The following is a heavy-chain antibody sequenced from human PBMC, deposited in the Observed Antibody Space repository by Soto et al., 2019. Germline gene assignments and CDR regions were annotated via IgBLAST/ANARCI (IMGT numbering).Heavy chain of an antibody. D-gene: IGHD6-13*01. Sequence: EVQLLESGGGLVQPGGSLRLSCAASGFTFSTYAMNWVRQAPGKGLEWVSLIISSGGSTYYADSVKGRFTISRDNPNNTLYLQMNSLRADDTAVYYCAKAEGSSYGTEYSQHWGQGTLVTVSS. V-gene: IGHV3-23*01. CDR3: AKAEGSSYGTEYSQH. CDR1: GFTFSTYA. CDR2: IISSGGST. J-gene: IGHJ1*01.